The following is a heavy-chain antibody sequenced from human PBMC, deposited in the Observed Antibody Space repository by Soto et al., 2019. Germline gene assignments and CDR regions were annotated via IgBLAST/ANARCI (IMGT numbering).Heavy chain of an antibody. D-gene: IGHD4-17*01. CDR1: GGSFSGYY. J-gene: IGHJ4*02. V-gene: IGHV4-34*01. CDR3: ARATYGGNFPFDF. Sequence: QVQLQQWGAGLLKPSETLSLTCAVYGGSFSGYYWSWIRQPPGKGLEWIGEINHSGSTNYNPSLKSRVTLSVDTSKNQFSLKLNSVTAADTAVYYCARATYGGNFPFDFWGQGTLVTVSS. CDR2: INHSGST.